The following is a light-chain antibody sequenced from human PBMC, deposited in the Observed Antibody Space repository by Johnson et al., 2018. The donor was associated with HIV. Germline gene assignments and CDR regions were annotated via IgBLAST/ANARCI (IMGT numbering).Light chain of an antibody. CDR2: KND. J-gene: IGLJ1*01. CDR3: GTCDNSLIKGCV. Sequence: QSVLTQPPSVSAAPGQKVTISCSGSSSTIGNNYVSWYQVLPGTAPKLLIYKNDKRPSGIPDRFSGSKSGTSATLGITGLQTGDEADYYCGTCDNSLIKGCVFGTGTKVTVL. V-gene: IGLV1-51*02. CDR1: SSTIGNNY.